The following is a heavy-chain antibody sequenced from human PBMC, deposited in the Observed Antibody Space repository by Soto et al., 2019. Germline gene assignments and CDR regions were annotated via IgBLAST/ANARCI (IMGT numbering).Heavy chain of an antibody. V-gene: IGHV3-48*01. CDR2: ISSSGHTI. CDR1: GFTFSSYS. CDR3: ARDFTYYYASPESFDF. Sequence: GGSLRLSCAASGFTFSSYSMNWVRQAPGKGLEWISYISSSGHTIYYRDSVKGRFTISRDNGKNSLYLQLNSLGVEDTAVYYCARDFTYYYASPESFDFWGQGTLVTVSS. J-gene: IGHJ4*02. D-gene: IGHD3-10*01.